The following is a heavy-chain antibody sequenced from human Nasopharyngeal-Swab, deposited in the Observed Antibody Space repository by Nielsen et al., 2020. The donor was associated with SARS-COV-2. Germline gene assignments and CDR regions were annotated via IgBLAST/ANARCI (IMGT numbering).Heavy chain of an antibody. D-gene: IGHD3-16*01. V-gene: IGHV3-30*03. J-gene: IGHJ3*02. CDR1: GFTFISSG. CDR3: ARDGGTDALDI. CDR2: ISYDGRIN. Sequence: GESLKISCAASGFTFISSGIHWVRQAPGKGLEWVAVISYDGRINYYADSVKGRFTISRDNSKNTLYLQMNSLRADDTAVYYCARDGGTDALDIWGQGTMVTVSS.